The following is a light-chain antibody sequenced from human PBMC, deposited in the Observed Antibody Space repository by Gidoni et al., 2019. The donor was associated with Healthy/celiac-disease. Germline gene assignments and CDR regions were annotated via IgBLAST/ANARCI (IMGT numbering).Light chain of an antibody. CDR2: GAS. V-gene: IGKV3-15*01. J-gene: IGKJ1*01. Sequence: EIVMTQSTATLSVSPGERATLSCRASQSVSSNLAWSQQKPGQAPRLLIYGASTRATGIPARFSGRGSGTEFTLTSSSLQSEDVAVYYCQEYNNWPFGQGTKVEIK. CDR3: QEYNNWP. CDR1: QSVSSN.